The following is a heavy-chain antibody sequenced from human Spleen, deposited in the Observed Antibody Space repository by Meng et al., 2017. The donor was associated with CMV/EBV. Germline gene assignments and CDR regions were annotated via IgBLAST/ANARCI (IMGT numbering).Heavy chain of an antibody. V-gene: IGHV3-13*01. CDR1: GFTFSTYD. Sequence: GESLKISCAASGFTFSTYDMHWVRQPAGKALEWVSAIGIARDTYYSDSVKGRFTTSRENARNSLYLQMNSLRAGDTAVYYCARDRNGLDVWGHGTTVTVSS. CDR3: ARDRNGLDV. CDR2: IGIARDT. J-gene: IGHJ6*02.